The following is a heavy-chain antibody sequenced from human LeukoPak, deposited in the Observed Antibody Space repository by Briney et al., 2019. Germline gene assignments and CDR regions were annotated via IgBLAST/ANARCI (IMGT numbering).Heavy chain of an antibody. J-gene: IGHJ4*02. CDR1: GFTFSSYG. V-gene: IGHV3-33*08. D-gene: IGHD2-2*01. CDR3: ARDCERSSTSCY. CDR2: IWYDGSNK. Sequence: GGSLRLSCAASGFTFSSYGMHWVRQAPGKGLEWVAVIWYDGSNKYYADSVKGRFTISRDNSKNTLYLQMNSLRAEDTAVYYCARDCERSSTSCYWGQGTLVTVSS.